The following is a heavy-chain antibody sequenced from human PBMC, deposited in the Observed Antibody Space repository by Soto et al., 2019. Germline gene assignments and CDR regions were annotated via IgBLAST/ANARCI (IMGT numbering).Heavy chain of an antibody. Sequence: EVQLLESGGGLVQPGGSLRLSCAASGFSFDIYIMSWVRQAPGKGLEWVSAIGGSGGATYFADSVKGRFTISRDNXKNTLYLQMNSLRAEDTAVYYCAKGGTYHVGNFDSWGQGTLVTVSS. CDR2: IGGSGGAT. V-gene: IGHV3-23*01. CDR3: AKGGTYHVGNFDS. D-gene: IGHD1-1*01. J-gene: IGHJ4*02. CDR1: GFSFDIYI.